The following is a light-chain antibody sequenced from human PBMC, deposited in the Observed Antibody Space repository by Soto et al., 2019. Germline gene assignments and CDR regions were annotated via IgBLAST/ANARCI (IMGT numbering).Light chain of an antibody. CDR2: DVN. V-gene: IGLV2-14*01. CDR3: SSYTSATTYV. Sequence: QSVRTQPASVSGSPGQSITISCTGTSSDVGAYNYDSWYQQHPGKVPKLIIYDVNNRPSGVSNRFSGSKSGNTASLTISGLQTEYEADYYCSSYTSATTYVFGTGTEVTVL. J-gene: IGLJ1*01. CDR1: SSDVGAYNY.